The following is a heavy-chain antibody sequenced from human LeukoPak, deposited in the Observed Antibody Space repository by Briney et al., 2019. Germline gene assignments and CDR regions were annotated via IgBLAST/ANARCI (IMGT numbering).Heavy chain of an antibody. CDR1: GFTFKNYD. V-gene: IGHV3-23*01. J-gene: IGHJ4*02. CDR3: ARGIGGSYPGDY. Sequence: GGSLRLSCAASGFTFKNYDMSWVRQAAGKGLEWVSAISGTGGSTYYADSVKGRFTISRDNSKNTLYVQMNSLRAGDTAVYYCARGIGGSYPGDYWGQGTLVTVSS. CDR2: ISGTGGST. D-gene: IGHD1-26*01.